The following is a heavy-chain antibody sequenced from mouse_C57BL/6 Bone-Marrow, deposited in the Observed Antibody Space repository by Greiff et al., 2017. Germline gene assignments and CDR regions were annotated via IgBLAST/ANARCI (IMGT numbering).Heavy chain of an antibody. CDR3: ARHGYAMDY. V-gene: IGHV1-61*01. J-gene: IGHJ4*01. CDR2: IYPSDSET. CDR1: GFNIKDDY. Sequence: VQLQQSGAELVRPGASVKLSCTASGFNIKDDYMHWVKQRPGQGLEWIGNIYPSDSETHYNQKFKDKATLTVDKSSSTAYMQLSSLTSEDSAVYYCARHGYAMDYWGQGTSVTVSS.